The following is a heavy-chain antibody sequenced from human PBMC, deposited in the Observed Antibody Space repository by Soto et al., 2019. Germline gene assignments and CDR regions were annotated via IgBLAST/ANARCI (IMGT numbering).Heavy chain of an antibody. D-gene: IGHD6-19*01. CDR3: ARESQSRGWSWFDY. J-gene: IGHJ4*02. Sequence: QVQLVQSGAEVKKPGASVKVSCKASGYTFTNYYIHWVRQAPGQGLEWMGMINPSGGSTSYTRRFQGRVTLTRDTSTSTVYMELSSLRSEDTGVYYCARESQSRGWSWFDYWGQGTLVTVSS. V-gene: IGHV1-46*01. CDR2: INPSGGST. CDR1: GYTFTNYY.